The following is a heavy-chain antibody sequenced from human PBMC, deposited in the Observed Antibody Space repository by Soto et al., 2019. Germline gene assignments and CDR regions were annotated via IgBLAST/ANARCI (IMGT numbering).Heavy chain of an antibody. D-gene: IGHD3-10*01. CDR2: SRDKAQGYST. CDR1: GFTLSDHY. Sequence: PGGSLRLSCAGSGFTLSDHYIDWVRQAPGKGLEWVGRSRDKAQGYSTAYAASVKGRFTTSRDESKNSVYLQMNSLGVEDTAVYYCVRSSGVPTPDFAYWGQGTLVTVSS. V-gene: IGHV3-72*01. CDR3: VRSSGVPTPDFAY. J-gene: IGHJ4*02.